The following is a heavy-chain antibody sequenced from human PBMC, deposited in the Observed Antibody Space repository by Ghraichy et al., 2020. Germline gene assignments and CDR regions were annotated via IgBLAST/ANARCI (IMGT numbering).Heavy chain of an antibody. Sequence: SETLSLTCTVSGGSISSGSYYWSWIRQPAGKGLEWIGRIYTSGSTNYNPSLKSRVTISVDTSKNQFSLKLSSVTAADTAVYYCARDPSPARDIRQNSSGYYSNPWGQGTLVTVSS. J-gene: IGHJ5*02. CDR1: GGSISSGSYY. CDR2: IYTSGST. V-gene: IGHV4-61*02. CDR3: ARDPSPARDIRQNSSGYYSNP. D-gene: IGHD3-22*01.